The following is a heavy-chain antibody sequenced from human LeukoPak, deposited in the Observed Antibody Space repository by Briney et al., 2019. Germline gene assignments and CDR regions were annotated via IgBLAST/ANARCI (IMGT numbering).Heavy chain of an antibody. CDR1: GFTFSDYY. D-gene: IGHD6-19*01. Sequence: GGSLRLSCAASGFTFSDYYMSWIRQAPGKGLEWVSYISSSSSYTNYADSVKGRFTISRDNAKNSLYLQMNSLRAEDTAVYYCASPGSIAVAGTAFDYWGQGTLVTVSS. CDR2: ISSSSSYT. J-gene: IGHJ4*02. V-gene: IGHV3-11*06. CDR3: ASPGSIAVAGTAFDY.